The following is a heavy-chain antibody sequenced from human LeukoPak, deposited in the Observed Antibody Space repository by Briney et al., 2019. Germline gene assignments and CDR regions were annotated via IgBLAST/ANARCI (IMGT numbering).Heavy chain of an antibody. D-gene: IGHD6-6*01. CDR3: ARGPGRRAARPSYYYYYYMDV. Sequence: SETLSLTCAVYGGSFSGYYWSWIRQPPGKGLEWIGEINHSGSTNYNPSLKSRVTISVDTSKNQFSLKLSSVTAADTAVYYCARGPGRRAARPSYYYYYYMDVWGKGTTVTVPS. CDR2: INHSGST. CDR1: GGSFSGYY. J-gene: IGHJ6*03. V-gene: IGHV4-34*01.